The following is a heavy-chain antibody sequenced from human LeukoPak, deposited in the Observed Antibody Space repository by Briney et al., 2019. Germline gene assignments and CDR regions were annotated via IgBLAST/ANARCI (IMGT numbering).Heavy chain of an antibody. CDR1: GGTFSSYA. Sequence: SVKVSCKASGGTFSSYAISWVRQAPGQGLEWMGGIIPIFGTANYAQKFQGRVTITADESTSTAYMELSSLRSEDTAVYYCARDCSSTSCYVLSGTFDYWGQGTLVTVSS. D-gene: IGHD2-2*01. CDR2: IIPIFGTA. J-gene: IGHJ4*02. CDR3: ARDCSSTSCYVLSGTFDY. V-gene: IGHV1-69*13.